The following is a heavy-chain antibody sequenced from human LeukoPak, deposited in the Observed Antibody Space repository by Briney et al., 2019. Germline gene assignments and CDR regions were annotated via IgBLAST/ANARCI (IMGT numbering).Heavy chain of an antibody. D-gene: IGHD1/OR15-1a*01. CDR3: AKGGEQRTFRCGMDS. Sequence: GGSLRLSCAASGFTFSAYYMRWVRQAPGKGLEWVALVSHDGGIIYYGASGRGRFTISRDNPENTLYLQMNSLRGDDTAVYYCAKGGEQRTFRCGMDSWGQGTLVTVSS. CDR2: VSHDGGII. V-gene: IGHV3-30*04. J-gene: IGHJ4*02. CDR1: GFTFSAYY.